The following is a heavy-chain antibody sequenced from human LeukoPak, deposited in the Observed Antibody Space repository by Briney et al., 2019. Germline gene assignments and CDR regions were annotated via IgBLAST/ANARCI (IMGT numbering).Heavy chain of an antibody. V-gene: IGHV5-51*01. CDR1: GYSFTSYW. J-gene: IGHJ3*02. CDR2: IYPGDSDT. CDR3: ARQRVDSGWPDAFDI. D-gene: IGHD6-19*01. Sequence: GESLKISCKGSGYSFTSYWIGWVRQMPGKGLEWMGMIYPGDSDTRYSPSFQGQVTISADKSISTAYLQWSSLKASDTAMYYCARQRVDSGWPDAFDIWGQGTMVTVSS.